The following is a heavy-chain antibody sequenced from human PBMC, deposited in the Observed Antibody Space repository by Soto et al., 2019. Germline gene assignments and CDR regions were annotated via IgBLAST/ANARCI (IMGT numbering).Heavy chain of an antibody. V-gene: IGHV1-3*01. D-gene: IGHD2-15*01. J-gene: IGHJ4*02. CDR3: AREGAHYTPLDH. CDR2: INVGNGNT. Sequence: DSVKVACKASGYKFTDYAIHWVRQAPGQGLEWMGWINVGNGNTGYSRKFQGRVTNARDMSASTAYIEVTSLTSEDTAIYYCAREGAHYTPLDHWGQGTLVTVSS. CDR1: GYKFTDYA.